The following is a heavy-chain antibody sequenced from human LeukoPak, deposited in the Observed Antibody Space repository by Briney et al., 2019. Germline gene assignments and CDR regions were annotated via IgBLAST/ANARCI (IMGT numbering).Heavy chain of an antibody. J-gene: IGHJ4*02. CDR2: ISSSSSTI. CDR3: ASNIAAAEYYFDY. D-gene: IGHD6-13*01. V-gene: IGHV3-48*01. Sequence: SGGSLRLSCAASGFTFSSYSMNWVRQAPGKGLEWVSYISSSSSTIYYADSVKGRFTISRDNSKNTLYLQMNSLRAEDTAVYYCASNIAAAEYYFDYWGQGTLVTVSS. CDR1: GFTFSSYS.